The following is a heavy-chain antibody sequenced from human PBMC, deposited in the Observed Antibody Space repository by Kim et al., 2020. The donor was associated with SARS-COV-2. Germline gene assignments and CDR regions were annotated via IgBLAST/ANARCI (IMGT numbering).Heavy chain of an antibody. Sequence: SETLSLTCTVSGGSIISSTHYWGWVRQAPGKGLEWIGSVSDDGKTWYDPSLKSRVTLSIDKSNNQVFLRLTSVTAADTAVYFCVKVDEEFDNWGQGTLGT. CDR1: GGSIISSTHY. CDR3: VKVDEEFDN. CDR2: VSDDGKT. J-gene: IGHJ4*02. V-gene: IGHV4-39*07.